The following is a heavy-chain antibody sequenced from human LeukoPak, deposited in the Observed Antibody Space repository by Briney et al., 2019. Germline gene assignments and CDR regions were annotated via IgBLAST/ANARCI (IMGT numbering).Heavy chain of an antibody. Sequence: KPSETLSLTCAVSGYSISSGYFWGWIRQPPGKGLEWIGSIYHSGSTYYNPSLKSRVTISVDTSKNQFSLKLSSVTAADTAVYHCASSRAKGYWGQGTLVTVSS. CDR3: ASSRAKGY. D-gene: IGHD6-6*01. CDR2: IYHSGST. V-gene: IGHV4-38-2*01. CDR1: GYSISSGYF. J-gene: IGHJ4*02.